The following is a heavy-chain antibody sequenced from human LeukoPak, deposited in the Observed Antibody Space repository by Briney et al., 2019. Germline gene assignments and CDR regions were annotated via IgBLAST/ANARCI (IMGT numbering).Heavy chain of an antibody. J-gene: IGHJ4*02. V-gene: IGHV3-21*01. CDR2: ISSSSSYI. CDR1: GFTFSSYS. D-gene: IGHD3-10*01. Sequence: GGSLRLSCAASGFTFSSYSMNWVRQAPGKGLEWVSSISSSSSYIYYAGSVKGRFTISRDNAKNSLYLQMNSLRAEDTAVYYCASAHYGSGSYVIDSWGQGTLVTVSS. CDR3: ASAHYGSGSYVIDS.